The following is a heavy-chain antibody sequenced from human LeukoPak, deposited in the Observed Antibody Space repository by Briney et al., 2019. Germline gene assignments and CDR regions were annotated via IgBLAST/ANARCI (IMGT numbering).Heavy chain of an antibody. J-gene: IGHJ4*02. V-gene: IGHV3-53*01. CDR1: GFTDSSNY. CDR3: ASTSIIRGYDHDQYY. D-gene: IGHD5-12*01. Sequence: GGSLRLSCAASGFTDSSNYMSWVRQAPGKGLAWVSVIHSDGITYYADSVKGRFTISRDNSINTLYLQMSNLRAEDTALYYCASTSIIRGYDHDQYYWGQGTLVTVSS. CDR2: IHSDGIT.